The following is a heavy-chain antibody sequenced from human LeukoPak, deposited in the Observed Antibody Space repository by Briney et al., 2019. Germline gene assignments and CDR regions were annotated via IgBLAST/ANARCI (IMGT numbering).Heavy chain of an antibody. CDR2: ISSGSRYM. Sequence: GGSLRLSCAASGFTFSTYSMNWVRQAPGKGLEWVSSISSGSRYMYYADSVKGRFTISRDNAKNSLYLLMNSLRAEDTAVYYCAKYWSSWSVDYWGQGILVTVSS. J-gene: IGHJ4*02. D-gene: IGHD6-13*01. CDR1: GFTFSTYS. V-gene: IGHV3-21*01. CDR3: AKYWSSWSVDY.